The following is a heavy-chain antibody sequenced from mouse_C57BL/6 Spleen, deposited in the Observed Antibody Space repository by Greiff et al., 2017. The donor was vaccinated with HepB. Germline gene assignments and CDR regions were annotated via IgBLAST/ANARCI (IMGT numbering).Heavy chain of an antibody. J-gene: IGHJ3*01. CDR1: GYSFTGYY. CDR3: ARGVFGSGYGFAY. V-gene: IGHV1-42*01. D-gene: IGHD3-2*02. CDR2: INPSTGGT. Sequence: VQLKQSGPELVKPGASVKISCKASGYSFTGYYMNWVKQSPEKSLEWIGEINPSTGGTTYNQKFKAKATLTVDKSSSTAYMQLKSLTSEDSAVYYCARGVFGSGYGFAYWGQGTLVTVSA.